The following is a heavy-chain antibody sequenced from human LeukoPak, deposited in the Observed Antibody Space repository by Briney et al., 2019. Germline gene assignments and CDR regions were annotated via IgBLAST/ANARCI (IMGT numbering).Heavy chain of an antibody. V-gene: IGHV4-59*01. D-gene: IGHD3-16*02. CDR2: IYYSGST. CDR3: ARALRPSSGDYVWGSYRYRADYYGMDV. J-gene: IGHJ6*04. Sequence: PSETLSLTCTVSGGSISSYYWSWIRQPPGKGLEWIGYIYYSGSTNYNPSLKSRVTISVDTSKNQFSLKLSSVTAADTAVYYCARALRPSSGDYVWGSYRYRADYYGMDVWSKGTTVTVSS. CDR1: GGSISSYY.